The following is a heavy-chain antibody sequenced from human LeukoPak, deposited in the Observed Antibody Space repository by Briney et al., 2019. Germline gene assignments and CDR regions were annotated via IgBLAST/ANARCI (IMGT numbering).Heavy chain of an antibody. CDR2: INHSGSI. V-gene: IGHV4-34*01. Sequence: NPSETLSLTCAVFGGSFSGYYWSWIRQPPGKGLEWIGEINHSGSINYNSSLKSRVTISVDTSKNQFSLKLSSVTAADTAVYYCARARRNYDFWSWHGNTNFDYWGQGTLVTVSS. J-gene: IGHJ4*02. CDR3: ARARRNYDFWSWHGNTNFDY. D-gene: IGHD3-3*01. CDR1: GGSFSGYY.